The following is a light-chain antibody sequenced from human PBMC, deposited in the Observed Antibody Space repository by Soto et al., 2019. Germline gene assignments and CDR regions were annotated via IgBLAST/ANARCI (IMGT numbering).Light chain of an antibody. Sequence: QSVLTQPPSVSGAPGQRVTISCTGSSSNIGAGYDVHWYQHLPGTAPKLPIYGNNQRPSGVPDRFSGSKSGTSASLAISGLRSEDEADYYCAAWDDSLSGPGVFGGGTKLTVL. J-gene: IGLJ2*01. CDR1: SSNIGAGYD. CDR2: GNN. V-gene: IGLV1-47*01. CDR3: AAWDDSLSGPGV.